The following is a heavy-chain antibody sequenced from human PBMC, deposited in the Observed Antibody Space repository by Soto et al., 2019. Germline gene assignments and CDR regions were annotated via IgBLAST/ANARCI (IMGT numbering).Heavy chain of an antibody. D-gene: IGHD3-9*01. V-gene: IGHV3-23*01. J-gene: IGHJ4*02. CDR3: AKVEDYDILTGPDY. CDR1: GFTFSSYA. CDR2: ISGSGGST. Sequence: PGGSLRLSCAASGFTFSSYAMSWVRQAPGKGLEWVSAISGSGGSTYYADPVKGRFTTSRDNSKNTLYLQMNSLRAEDTAVYYCAKVEDYDILTGPDYWGQGTLVTVSS.